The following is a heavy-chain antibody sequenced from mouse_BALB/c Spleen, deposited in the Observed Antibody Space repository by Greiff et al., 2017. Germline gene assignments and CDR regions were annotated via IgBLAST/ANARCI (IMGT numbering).Heavy chain of an antibody. CDR1: GFTFSNYW. V-gene: IGHV6-6*02. CDR2: IRLKSNNYAT. J-gene: IGHJ3*01. Sequence: EVKVEESGGGLVQPGGSMKLSCVASGFTFSNYWMNWVRQSPEKGLEWVAEIRLKSNNYATHYAESVKGRFTISRDDSKSSVYLQMNNLRAEDTGIYYCTPYYYGAWFAYWGQGTLVTVSA. D-gene: IGHD1-1*01. CDR3: TPYYYGAWFAY.